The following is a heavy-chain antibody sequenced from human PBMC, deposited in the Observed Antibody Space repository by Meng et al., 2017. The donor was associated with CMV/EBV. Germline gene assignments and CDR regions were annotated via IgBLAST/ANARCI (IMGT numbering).Heavy chain of an antibody. D-gene: IGHD2-2*01. CDR2: INHSGST. Sequence: DGGSFSGYYWSWNRQPPGKGLEWIGEINHSGSTNYNPSLKSRVTISVDTSKNQFSLKLSSVTAADTAVYYCATRLVPATEYNWFDPWGQGTLVTVSS. CDR1: GGSFSGYY. J-gene: IGHJ5*02. CDR3: ATRLVPATEYNWFDP. V-gene: IGHV4-34*01.